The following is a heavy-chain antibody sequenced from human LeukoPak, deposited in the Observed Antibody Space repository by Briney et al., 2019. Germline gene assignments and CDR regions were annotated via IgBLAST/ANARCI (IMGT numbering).Heavy chain of an antibody. V-gene: IGHV3-64D*06. D-gene: IGHD3-9*01. CDR2: ISSNGGST. CDR3: VKPGLGYFDSYYFDY. J-gene: IGHJ4*02. Sequence: GGSLRLSCSASGFTFSSYAMHWVHQAPGKGLEYVSAISSNGGSTYYADPVKGRFTISRDNSKNTLYLQMSSLRAEDTAVYYCVKPGLGYFDSYYFDYWGQGTLVTVSS. CDR1: GFTFSSYA.